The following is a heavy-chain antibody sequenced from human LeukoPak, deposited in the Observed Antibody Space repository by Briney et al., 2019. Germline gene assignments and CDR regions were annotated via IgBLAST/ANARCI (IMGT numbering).Heavy chain of an antibody. J-gene: IGHJ4*02. CDR1: GFIFSSYS. D-gene: IGHD5-18*01. CDR3: ARDDDSYGCDN. V-gene: IGHV3-48*01. CDR2: ISSSSSTI. Sequence: QAGGSLRLSCAASGFIFSSYSMNSVRQAPGKGLEWVSYISSSSSTIYYADSVKGRFTISRDNAKNSLYLQMNSLRAEDTAVHYCARDDDSYGCDNWGQGTLVTVSS.